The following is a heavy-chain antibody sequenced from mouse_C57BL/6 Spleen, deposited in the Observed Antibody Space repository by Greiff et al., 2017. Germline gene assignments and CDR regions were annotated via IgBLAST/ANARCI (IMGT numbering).Heavy chain of an antibody. V-gene: IGHV1-64*01. CDR3: ARWEYYGSIDY. CDR1: GYTFTSYW. CDR2: IHPNSGST. J-gene: IGHJ2*01. Sequence: VQLQQSGAELVKPGASVKLSCKASGYTFTSYWMHWVKQRPGQGLEWIGMIHPNSGSTNYNEKFKSKATLTVDKSSSTAYMQLSSLTSEDSAVYYCARWEYYGSIDYWGQGTTLTVSS. D-gene: IGHD1-1*01.